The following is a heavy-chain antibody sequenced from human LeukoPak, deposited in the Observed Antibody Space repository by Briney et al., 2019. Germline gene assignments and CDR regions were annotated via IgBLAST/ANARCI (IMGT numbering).Heavy chain of an antibody. CDR1: GGSISSRSYY. CDR2: IFYSGSA. J-gene: IGHJ3*02. CDR3: ARDRGSYWAFDI. D-gene: IGHD1-26*01. V-gene: IGHV4-39*07. Sequence: PSETLSLTCTVSGGSISSRSYYWGCIRQPPGEGLECIGSIFYSGSAYYNPSLKSRVSMSIDTSKNQFSLKLSSVTAADTAVYYCARDRGSYWAFDIWGQGTMVTVSS.